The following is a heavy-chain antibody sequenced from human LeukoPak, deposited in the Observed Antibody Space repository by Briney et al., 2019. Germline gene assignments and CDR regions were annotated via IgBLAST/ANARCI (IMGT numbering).Heavy chain of an antibody. CDR3: ARGHNSGSGVPASGWFDP. CDR2: INHSGST. CDR1: GGSFSGYY. Sequence: PSQTLSLTCTVYGGSFSGYYWSWIRQPPGKGLEWIGEINHSGSTNYNPSLKSRVTISVDTSKNQFSLKLSSVTAADTAVYYCARGHNSGSGVPASGWFDPWGQGTQVTVSS. D-gene: IGHD6-19*01. V-gene: IGHV4-34*01. J-gene: IGHJ5*02.